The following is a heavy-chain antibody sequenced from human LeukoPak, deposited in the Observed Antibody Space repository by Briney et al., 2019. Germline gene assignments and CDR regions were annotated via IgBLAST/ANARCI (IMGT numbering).Heavy chain of an antibody. D-gene: IGHD3-22*01. J-gene: IGHJ4*02. CDR2: VHFSGST. Sequence: SETLSLTCAVSSPSVSSHHWAWIRQPAGKGLELVGRVHFSGSTNYNPSLRSRVAISLDKSMNDLSLTWRSVSAADTAVYYCARDGSSRDDSGGYHYWGRGVLVTVSS. CDR3: ARDGSSRDDSGGYHY. V-gene: IGHV4-4*07. CDR1: SPSVSSHH.